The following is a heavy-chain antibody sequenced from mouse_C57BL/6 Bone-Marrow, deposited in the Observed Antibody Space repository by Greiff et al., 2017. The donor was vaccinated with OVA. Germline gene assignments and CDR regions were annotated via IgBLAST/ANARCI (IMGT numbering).Heavy chain of an antibody. J-gene: IGHJ3*01. Sequence: EVQLQQSGAELVRPGASVKLSCTASGFTIKDDYMHWVKQRPEQGLEWIGWIDPENGDTEYASKFQGKATITADTSSNTAYLQLSSLTSEDTAVYYCTPGNAVAYRGQGTLVTVAA. CDR2: IDPENGDT. CDR1: GFTIKDDY. V-gene: IGHV14-4*01. CDR3: TPGNAVAY. D-gene: IGHD2-1*01.